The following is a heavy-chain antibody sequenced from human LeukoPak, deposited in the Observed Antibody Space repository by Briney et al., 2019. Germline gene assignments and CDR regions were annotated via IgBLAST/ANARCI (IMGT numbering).Heavy chain of an antibody. CDR2: IYHSGST. CDR1: GYSISSGYY. CDR3: VAGVVVTPLDAFDI. J-gene: IGHJ3*02. D-gene: IGHD4-23*01. Sequence: SETLSLTCTVSGYSISSGYYWGWIRQPPGKGLEWIGSIYHSGSTYYNPSLKSRVTISVDTSKNQFSLKLSSVTAADTAVYYCVAGVVVTPLDAFDIWGQGTMVTVSS. V-gene: IGHV4-38-2*02.